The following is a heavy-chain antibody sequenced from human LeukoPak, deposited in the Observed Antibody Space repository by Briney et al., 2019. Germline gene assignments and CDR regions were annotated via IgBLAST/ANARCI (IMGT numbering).Heavy chain of an antibody. Sequence: PSETLSLTCAVSGGSISSDNWWSWIRQPPGKGLEWIGEVLRSGSTNYNPSPKSRVTMSIDKSKNQFSLKVNSVTAADTAVYYCATYYDTSGYRFDYWGQGTLVTVSS. CDR2: VLRSGST. D-gene: IGHD3-22*01. V-gene: IGHV4-4*02. CDR3: ATYYDTSGYRFDY. J-gene: IGHJ4*02. CDR1: GGSISSDNW.